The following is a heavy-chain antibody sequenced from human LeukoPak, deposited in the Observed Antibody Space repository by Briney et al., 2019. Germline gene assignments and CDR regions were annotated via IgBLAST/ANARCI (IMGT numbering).Heavy chain of an antibody. Sequence: GGSLRLSCTASEFTFSYAWMSWVRQAPGKGLEWVGRIKSESDGGTPDYAAPVKGRFTISRDDSKNTLYLQMNSLKTEDTGVYYCTTDDYDILTGDYFFDSWGQGTLVTVSS. J-gene: IGHJ4*02. CDR2: IKSESDGGTP. V-gene: IGHV3-15*01. D-gene: IGHD3-9*01. CDR3: TTDDYDILTGDYFFDS. CDR1: EFTFSYAW.